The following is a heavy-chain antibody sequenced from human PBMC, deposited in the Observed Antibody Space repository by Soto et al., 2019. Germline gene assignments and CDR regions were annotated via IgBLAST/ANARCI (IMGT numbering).Heavy chain of an antibody. J-gene: IGHJ4*02. D-gene: IGHD6-19*01. CDR2: ISVYNGNT. CDR3: AKNGRGYSSLYFDY. Sequence: QVQLVQSGAEVKKPGASVTVSCKASGYSFTSYGISWVRQAPGQGLEWMGWISVYNGNTNCAQKLQGRVTMTTDTSTSTAYMELRSLRSDDTAVYYCAKNGRGYSSLYFDYWGQGTLVTVSS. V-gene: IGHV1-18*01. CDR1: GYSFTSYG.